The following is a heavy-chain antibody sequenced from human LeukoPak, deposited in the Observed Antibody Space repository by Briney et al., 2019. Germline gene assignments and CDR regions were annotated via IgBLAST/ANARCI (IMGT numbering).Heavy chain of an antibody. CDR3: ARGARVLRYFDWLV. CDR1: GNSISSGDYY. J-gene: IGHJ4*02. V-gene: IGHV4-61*02. Sequence: SETLSLTCTVSGNSISSGDYYWSWIRQPAGKGLEWIGRIYTSGSTNYNPSLKSRVTISVDTSKNQFSLKLSSVTAADTAVYYCARGARVLRYFDWLVWGQGTLVTVSS. D-gene: IGHD3-9*01. CDR2: IYTSGST.